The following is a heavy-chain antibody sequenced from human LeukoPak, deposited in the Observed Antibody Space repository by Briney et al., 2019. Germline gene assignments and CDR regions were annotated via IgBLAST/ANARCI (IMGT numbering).Heavy chain of an antibody. CDR1: GFTFSSYS. D-gene: IGHD2-21*01. Sequence: GGSLRLSCAASGFTFSSYSMNWVRQAPGKGLEGVSSISSSSSYIYYADSVKGRFTISRDNAKNSLYLQMNSLRAEDTAVYYCARDDWGSPPYLSGYWGQGTLVTVSS. CDR2: ISSSSSYI. J-gene: IGHJ4*02. V-gene: IGHV3-21*01. CDR3: ARDDWGSPPYLSGY.